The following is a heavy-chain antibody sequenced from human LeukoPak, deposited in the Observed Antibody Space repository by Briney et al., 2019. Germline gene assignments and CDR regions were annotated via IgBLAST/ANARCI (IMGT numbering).Heavy chain of an antibody. J-gene: IGHJ5*02. CDR1: GYTFTSYD. Sequence: ASVKVSCKASGYTFTSYDINWVRQATGQGLEWMGWMNPNSGNTGYAQKFQGRVTMTRNTSISTAYMELSSLRSEDTAVYYCARGLKRWGYCSSTSCYSDNWFDPWSQGTLVTVSS. CDR3: ARGLKRWGYCSSTSCYSDNWFDP. CDR2: MNPNSGNT. D-gene: IGHD2-2*01. V-gene: IGHV1-8*02.